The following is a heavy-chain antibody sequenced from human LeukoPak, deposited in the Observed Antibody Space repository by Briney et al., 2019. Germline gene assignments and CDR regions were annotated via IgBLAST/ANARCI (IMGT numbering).Heavy chain of an antibody. J-gene: IGHJ4*02. Sequence: SVKVSCKASGGSFRSYGISWVRQAPGQGLEWMGRIMVTLGVADYAQKFQGRVTMTVDKSTSTVYMELSSLRSEDTAVYYCATDYSYGYDYWGQGTLVTVSS. CDR2: IMVTLGVA. CDR3: ATDYSYGYDY. CDR1: GGSFRSYG. D-gene: IGHD5-18*01. V-gene: IGHV1-69*04.